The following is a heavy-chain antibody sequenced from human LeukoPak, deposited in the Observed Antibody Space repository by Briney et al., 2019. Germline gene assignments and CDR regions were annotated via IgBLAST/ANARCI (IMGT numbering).Heavy chain of an antibody. V-gene: IGHV3-48*03. CDR2: ISSSGTPI. CDR3: AREKTACGGDCYDS. CDR1: GFTFSSYE. J-gene: IGHJ4*02. D-gene: IGHD2-21*01. Sequence: GGSQRLSCAASGFTFSSYEMNWVRQAPGKGLEWVSYISSSGTPIHYADSVKGRFTISRDNAKNSLFLQMNSLRAEDTAVYYCAREKTACGGDCYDSWGQGTLVTVSS.